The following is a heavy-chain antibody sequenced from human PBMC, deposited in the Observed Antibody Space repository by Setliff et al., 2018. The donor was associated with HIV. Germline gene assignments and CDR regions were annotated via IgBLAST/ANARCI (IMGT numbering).Heavy chain of an antibody. Sequence: SETLSLTCTVSGGSISSSNYYWGWIRQSPGKGLEWIGSIYYSGSTYYNPSLKSRVTISVDTSKNQFSLKLSSVTAADTAVYYCARGDGTKYYYYYYMDVWGKGTTVTVSS. D-gene: IGHD1-7*01. V-gene: IGHV4-39*07. CDR1: GGSISSSNYY. J-gene: IGHJ6*03. CDR2: IYYSGST. CDR3: ARGDGTKYYYYYYMDV.